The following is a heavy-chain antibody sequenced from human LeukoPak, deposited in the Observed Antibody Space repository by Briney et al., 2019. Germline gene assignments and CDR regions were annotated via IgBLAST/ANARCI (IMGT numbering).Heavy chain of an antibody. D-gene: IGHD3-9*01. J-gene: IGHJ5*02. Sequence: RPSETLSLTCTVSGGSISSSSYYWAWIRQPPGKGLEWIASIYYSGSTYYNPSLKSRVTISVDTSKNQLSLKLSSVTAADTAVYYCARRNYDILTGYHKNWFDPWGQGTLVTVSS. CDR2: IYYSGST. V-gene: IGHV4-39*01. CDR3: ARRNYDILTGYHKNWFDP. CDR1: GGSISSSSYY.